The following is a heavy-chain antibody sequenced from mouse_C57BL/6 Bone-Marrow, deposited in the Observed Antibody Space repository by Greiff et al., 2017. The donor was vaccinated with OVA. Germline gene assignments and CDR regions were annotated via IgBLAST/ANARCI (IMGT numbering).Heavy chain of an antibody. V-gene: IGHV5-12*01. CDR2: ISNGGGST. J-gene: IGHJ4*01. CDR3: ARPTGTSAMDY. CDR1: GFTFSDYY. Sequence: EVQGVESGGGLVQPGGSLKLSCAASGFTFSDYYMYWVRQTPEKRLEWVAYISNGGGSTYYPDTVKGRFTISRDNAKNTLYLQMSRLKSEDTAMYYCARPTGTSAMDYWGQGTSVTVSS. D-gene: IGHD4-1*01.